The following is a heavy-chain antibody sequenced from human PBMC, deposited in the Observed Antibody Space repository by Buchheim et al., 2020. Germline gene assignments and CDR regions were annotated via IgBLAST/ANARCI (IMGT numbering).Heavy chain of an antibody. V-gene: IGHV3-23*01. Sequence: EVQLLESGGGLVQPGGSLRLSCAASGFTFSSYAMSWVRQAPGKGLEWVSAISGSGGSTYYADSVKGRFTIPRENYKNTLYLQMNSLRAEDTAVYYCAKSVPRGDYVWGSYRSLDYWGQGTL. CDR2: ISGSGGST. CDR3: AKSVPRGDYVWGSYRSLDY. CDR1: GFTFSSYA. J-gene: IGHJ4*02. D-gene: IGHD3-16*02.